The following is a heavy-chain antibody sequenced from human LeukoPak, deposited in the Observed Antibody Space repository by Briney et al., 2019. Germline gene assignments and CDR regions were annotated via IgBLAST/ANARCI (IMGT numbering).Heavy chain of an antibody. CDR3: ATASIAVANSSNWFDP. CDR1: GGTFSSYA. CDR2: IIPIFGTA. Sequence: GASVKVSCKASGGTFSSYAISWVRQAPGQGLEWMGGIIPIFGTANYAQKFQGRVTITADESTSTAYMELSSLRSEDTAVYYCATASIAVANSSNWFDPWGQGTLVTVSS. D-gene: IGHD6-19*01. J-gene: IGHJ5*02. V-gene: IGHV1-69*13.